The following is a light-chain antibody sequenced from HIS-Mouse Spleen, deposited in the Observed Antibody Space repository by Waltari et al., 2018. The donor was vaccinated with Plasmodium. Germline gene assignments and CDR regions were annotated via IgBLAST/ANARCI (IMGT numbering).Light chain of an antibody. CDR3: YSTDSSGNHRV. J-gene: IGLJ3*02. CDR2: EDS. V-gene: IGLV3-10*01. CDR1: ALPKKY. Sequence: SYELTQPPSVSVSPGPTARITCSGDALPKKYASWYQQKSGQAPVLVIYEDSKRPSGNPERFSGSSSGTMATLTISGAQVEDEADYYCYSTDSSGNHRVFGGGTKLTVL.